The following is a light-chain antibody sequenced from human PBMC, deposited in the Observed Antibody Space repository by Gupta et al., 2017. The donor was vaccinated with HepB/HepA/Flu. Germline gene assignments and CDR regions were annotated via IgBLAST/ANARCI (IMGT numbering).Light chain of an antibody. V-gene: IGLV1-44*01. CDR3: AAWDDSLNGPVV. CDR2: SNN. Sequence: QSVLTQPPSASGTPGQRVTISCSGSSSNIGSNTVNWYQQLPGTAPKLLIYSNNQRPAGVPDRFSSSKSGTSASLAISGLQSEDDADYYCAAWDDSLNGPVVFGGGTKLTVL. J-gene: IGLJ2*01. CDR1: SSNIGSNT.